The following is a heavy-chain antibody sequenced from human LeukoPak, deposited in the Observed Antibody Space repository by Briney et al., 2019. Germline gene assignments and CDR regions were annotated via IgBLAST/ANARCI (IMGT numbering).Heavy chain of an antibody. CDR2: ISGSGGST. J-gene: IGHJ4*02. V-gene: IGHV3-23*01. CDR1: GFTFSSYA. CDR3: AKDSGSSGYFDY. Sequence: GSLRLSCAASGFTFSSYAMSWVRQAPGKGLEWVSAISGSGGSTYYADSVKGRFTISRDNSENTLYLQMNSLRAEDTAVYYCAKDSGSSGYFDYWGQGTLVTVSS. D-gene: IGHD3-22*01.